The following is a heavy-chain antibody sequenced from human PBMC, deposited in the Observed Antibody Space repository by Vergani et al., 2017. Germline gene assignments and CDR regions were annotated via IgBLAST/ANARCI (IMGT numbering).Heavy chain of an antibody. V-gene: IGHV1-18*01. J-gene: IGHJ3*02. CDR1: GYTFTTYG. CDR2: ISAYNGDT. Sequence: VSCKASGYTFTTYGISWVRQAPGQGLEWMEWISAYNGDTHYAQNFQDRVTMTTDTSTTTAYMELRSLRSYDTAVYYCARDLAPTVTCALDIWGQGTMVTVSS. CDR3: ARDLAPTVTCALDI. D-gene: IGHD4-17*01.